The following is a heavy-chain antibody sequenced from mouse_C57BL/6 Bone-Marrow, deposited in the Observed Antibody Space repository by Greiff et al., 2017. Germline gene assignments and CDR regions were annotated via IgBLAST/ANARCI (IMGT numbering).Heavy chain of an antibody. V-gene: IGHV1-50*01. J-gene: IGHJ4*01. CDR2: IDPSDSYT. CDR1: GYTFTSYW. D-gene: IGHD2-4*01. Sequence: VQLQQPGAELVKPGASVKLSCKASGYTFTSYWMPWVKQRPGQGLEWIGEIDPSDSYTNYNQKFKGKATLTVDTSSSTAYMQLSSLTSEDSAVYYCAYDYDKGGHYYAMDYWGQGTSVTGSS. CDR3: AYDYDKGGHYYAMDY.